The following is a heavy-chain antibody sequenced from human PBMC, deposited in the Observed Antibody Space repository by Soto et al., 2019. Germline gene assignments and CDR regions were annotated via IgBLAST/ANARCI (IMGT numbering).Heavy chain of an antibody. CDR1: GYTFTSYD. CDR2: MNPNSGNT. D-gene: IGHD3-3*01. Sequence: ASVKFSCKASGYTFTSYDINWVRQATGQGLEWMGWMNPNSGNTGYAQKFQGRVTMTRNTSISTAYMELSSLRSEDTAVYYCARAGTYYDFWSGYHDWFDPWGQGTLVTVS. V-gene: IGHV1-8*01. J-gene: IGHJ5*02. CDR3: ARAGTYYDFWSGYHDWFDP.